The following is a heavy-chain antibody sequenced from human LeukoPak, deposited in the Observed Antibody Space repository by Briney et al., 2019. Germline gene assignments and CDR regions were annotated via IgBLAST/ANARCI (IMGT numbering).Heavy chain of an antibody. J-gene: IGHJ4*02. Sequence: GRSLRLSCAASGFTFSSYAMHWVRQAPGKGLEWVGRIKSKTDGGTTDNAAPVKGRFTISRDDSKNTLYLQMNSLKTEDTAVYYCTTAMASNWNRVFDYWGQGTLVTVSS. CDR3: TTAMASNWNRVFDY. V-gene: IGHV3-15*01. D-gene: IGHD1-20*01. CDR1: GFTFSSYA. CDR2: IKSKTDGGTT.